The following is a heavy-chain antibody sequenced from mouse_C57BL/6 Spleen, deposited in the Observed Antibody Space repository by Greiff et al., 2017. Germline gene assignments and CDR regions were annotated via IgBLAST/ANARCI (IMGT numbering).Heavy chain of an antibody. CDR3: ARRDYGSGPDY. CDR1: GYTFTSYW. Sequence: QVQLQQPGAELVRPGSSVKLSCKASGYTFTSYWLHWVKQRPIQGLEWIGNIDLSDSETHYNQKFKDKATLTVDKSSNTTNMQLSDLATEDSADDYCARRDYGSGPDYWGQGTTLTVSS. V-gene: IGHV1-52*01. CDR2: IDLSDSET. D-gene: IGHD1-1*01. J-gene: IGHJ2*01.